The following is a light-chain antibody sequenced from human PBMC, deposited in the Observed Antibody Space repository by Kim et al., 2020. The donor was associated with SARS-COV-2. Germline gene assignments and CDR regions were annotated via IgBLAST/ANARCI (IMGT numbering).Light chain of an antibody. CDR2: EVT. V-gene: IGLV2-23*02. CDR3: CSYAGSSTSV. Sequence: QSALTQPASVSGSPGQSITISCTGTSSDVGNYNLVSWYQQHPGKAPKLKIYEVTKRPSGGSNRFSGSKSGNTASLTISGLQAEDEADYYCCSYAGSSTSVFGTGTQVTVL. CDR1: SSDVGNYNL. J-gene: IGLJ1*01.